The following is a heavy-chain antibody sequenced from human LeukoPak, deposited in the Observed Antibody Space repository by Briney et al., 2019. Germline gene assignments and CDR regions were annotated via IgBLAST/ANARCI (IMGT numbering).Heavy chain of an antibody. CDR1: GFTFSSYA. CDR2: ISGSGGST. CDR3: AKDLLGIVGATTVFDY. D-gene: IGHD1-26*01. Sequence: GGSLRLSCAASGFTFSSYAMSWVRQAPGKGLEGVSDISGSGGSTYYADSVKGRFTISRDNSENTLYLQMNSLRAEDTAVYYCAKDLLGIVGATTVFDYWGQGTLVTVSS. J-gene: IGHJ4*02. V-gene: IGHV3-23*01.